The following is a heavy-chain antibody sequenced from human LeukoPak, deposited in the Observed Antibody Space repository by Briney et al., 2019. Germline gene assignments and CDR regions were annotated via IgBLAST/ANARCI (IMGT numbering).Heavy chain of an antibody. CDR2: IYYSGST. Sequence: SETLSLTCTVSGGSISSSSYYWGWIRQPPGKGLEWIGSIYYSGSTYYNPSLKSRVTISVDTSKNQFSLKLSSVTAADTAVYYCAREAEGIAASATSLDYWGQGTLVTVSS. D-gene: IGHD6-13*01. J-gene: IGHJ4*02. CDR1: GGSISSSSYY. V-gene: IGHV4-39*07. CDR3: AREAEGIAASATSLDY.